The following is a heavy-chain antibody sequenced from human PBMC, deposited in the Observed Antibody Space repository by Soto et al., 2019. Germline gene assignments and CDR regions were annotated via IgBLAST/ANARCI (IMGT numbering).Heavy chain of an antibody. CDR1: GLTFNSYG. CDR2: ISYDGSNK. Sequence: QVQLVESGGGVGQPGTSLRLSCAASGLTFNSYGMNWVRLAPGKGLEWVAVISYDGSNKYYADSVKGRFTISRDNSKNTVYLEMSSLRAEDTAVYYCACGRGYCSDNSCSYFDYFQHWGQGALVTVSS. J-gene: IGHJ1*01. CDR3: ACGRGYCSDNSCSYFDYFQH. V-gene: IGHV3-30*03. D-gene: IGHD2-2*01.